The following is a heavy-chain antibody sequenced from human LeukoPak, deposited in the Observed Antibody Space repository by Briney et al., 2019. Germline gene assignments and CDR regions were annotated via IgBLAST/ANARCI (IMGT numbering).Heavy chain of an antibody. J-gene: IGHJ4*02. D-gene: IGHD5-18*01. Sequence: GGSLRLSCSASRFTFSSYTMNWVRQAPGKGLEWVSSIDPSSTYIYYADSVKGRFTISRDNAQNSLYLQMNSLRVEDTAVYYCAKTSPGYSYGLLDYWGQGILVTVSS. CDR3: AKTSPGYSYGLLDY. V-gene: IGHV3-21*04. CDR1: RFTFSSYT. CDR2: IDPSSTYI.